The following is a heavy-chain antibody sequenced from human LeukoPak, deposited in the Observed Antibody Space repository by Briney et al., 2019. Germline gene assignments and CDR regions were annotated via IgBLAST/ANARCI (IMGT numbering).Heavy chain of an antibody. Sequence: SETLSLTCTLSRGSISSSSYYWGWIRQPPGKGLEWFGSIYYSGRTYYNPSLKSRVTISVDTSKDQFSLKLSSVPAADTAVYYCARVRGSVLRYFGWLSKGPPWFDPWGQGTLVTVSS. CDR3: ARVRGSVLRYFGWLSKGPPWFDP. D-gene: IGHD3-9*01. J-gene: IGHJ5*02. CDR2: IYYSGRT. CDR1: RGSISSSSYY. V-gene: IGHV4-39*07.